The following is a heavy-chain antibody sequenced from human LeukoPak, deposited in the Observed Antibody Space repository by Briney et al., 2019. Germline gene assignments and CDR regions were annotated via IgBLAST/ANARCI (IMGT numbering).Heavy chain of an antibody. J-gene: IGHJ3*02. CDR1: GFTVSSNY. V-gene: IGHV3-66*01. D-gene: IGHD6-19*01. Sequence: GGSLRLSCAASGFTVSSNYMSWVRQAPGKGLEWVSVIYSGGSTYYADSVKGRFTISRDNSKNTLYLQMNSLRAEDTAVYYCARGAARRYSSGWTPEGAFDIWGQGTMVTVSS. CDR2: IYSGGST. CDR3: ARGAARRYSSGWTPEGAFDI.